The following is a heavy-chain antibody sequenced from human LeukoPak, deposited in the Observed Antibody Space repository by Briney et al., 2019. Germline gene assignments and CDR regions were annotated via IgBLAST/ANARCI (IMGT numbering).Heavy chain of an antibody. V-gene: IGHV1-18*04. CDR2: INPYNGNT. CDR1: GYTFTTYR. J-gene: IGHJ6*04. Sequence: ASVTVSCKASGYTFTTYRINGVGQAPGQGREWMGWINPYNGNTTYVQKFQDRVTMTSDTSTSTAYLDLRSLRSHDTAVYYCARLPLVRGFNSPRNVDYYYYSMDVWGKGTTVTISS. CDR3: ARLPLVRGFNSPRNVDYYYYSMDV. D-gene: IGHD3-10*01.